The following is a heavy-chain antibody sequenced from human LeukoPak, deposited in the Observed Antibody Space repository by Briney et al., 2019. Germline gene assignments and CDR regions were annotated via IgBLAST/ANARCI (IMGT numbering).Heavy chain of an antibody. Sequence: ASVKVSCKASGYTSTSYGISWVRQAPGQGLEWMGWISAYNGNTNYAQKLQGRVTMTRDMSTGTVYMERSSLRSEDTAVYYCARGYCSSTSCYGFYYYYYMDVWGKGTTVTVSS. D-gene: IGHD2-2*01. J-gene: IGHJ6*03. V-gene: IGHV1-18*01. CDR2: ISAYNGNT. CDR3: ARGYCSSTSCYGFYYYYYMDV. CDR1: GYTSTSYG.